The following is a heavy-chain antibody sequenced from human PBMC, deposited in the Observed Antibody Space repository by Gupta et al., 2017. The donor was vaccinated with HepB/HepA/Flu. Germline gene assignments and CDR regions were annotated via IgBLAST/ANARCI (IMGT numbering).Heavy chain of an antibody. CDR2: MNPNSGNT. CDR3: ARGGARRTGGYFGVVIPNAAPGDNWFDP. Sequence: QVQLVQSGAEVKKPGASVKVSCKASGYTFTSYDINWVRQATGQGLEWRGWMNPNSGNTGYAQKFQGRVTMTRNTSISTAYMELSSLRSEDTAVYYCARGGARRTGGYFGVVIPNAAPGDNWFDPWGQGTLVTVSS. D-gene: IGHD3-3*01. V-gene: IGHV1-8*01. CDR1: GYTFTSYD. J-gene: IGHJ5*02.